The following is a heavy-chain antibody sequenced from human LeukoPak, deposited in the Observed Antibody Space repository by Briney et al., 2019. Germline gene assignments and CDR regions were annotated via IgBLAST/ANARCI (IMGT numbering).Heavy chain of an antibody. CDR3: AKDLTEGFLDDYGGNARDY. J-gene: IGHJ4*02. V-gene: IGHV3-21*01. Sequence: PGGSLRLSCAASGFTFDDYAMHWVRQAPGKGLEWVSFISSSSSYIYYADSVKGQFTISRDNSKNTLYLQMNSLRAEDTAVYYCAKDLTEGFLDDYGGNARDYWGQGTLVTVSS. CDR2: ISSSSSYI. CDR1: GFTFDDYA. D-gene: IGHD4-23*01.